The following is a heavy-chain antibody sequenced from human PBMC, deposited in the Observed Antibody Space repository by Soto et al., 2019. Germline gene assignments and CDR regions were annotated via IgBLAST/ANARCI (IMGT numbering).Heavy chain of an antibody. V-gene: IGHV1-69*02. CDR1: GGTFTDFT. CDR3: AWGGVHQALSRFDL. CDR2: LIPLLGIP. J-gene: IGHJ4*02. Sequence: QVLLGQSGAEVRKPESSVRVSCKASGGTFTDFTISWLRQIPGQGLEWMGRLIPLLGIPTYAQRFQCRLTITADKTTGTSYMELRSLTSDDTAVYYCAWGGVHQALSRFDLWGKGTLVAVSS. D-gene: IGHD3-16*01.